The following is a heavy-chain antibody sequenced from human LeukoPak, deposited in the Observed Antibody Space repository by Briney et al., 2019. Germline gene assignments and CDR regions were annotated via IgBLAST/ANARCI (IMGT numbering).Heavy chain of an antibody. CDR3: ARTGSRAFDI. Sequence: GGSLRLSCAASGFTFSDYHMSWIRQAPGKGLEWVSYISSGGSTIYYADSVKGRFTISRDNAKNSLYLQMNSLRAGDTAVYYCARTGSRAFDIWGQGTMVTVSS. CDR2: ISSGGSTI. D-gene: IGHD2-15*01. CDR1: GFTFSDYH. V-gene: IGHV3-11*01. J-gene: IGHJ3*02.